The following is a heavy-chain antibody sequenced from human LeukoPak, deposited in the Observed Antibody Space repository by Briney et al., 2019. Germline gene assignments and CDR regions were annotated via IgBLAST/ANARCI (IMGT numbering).Heavy chain of an antibody. V-gene: IGHV4-59*01. CDR1: GGSTSSYY. CDR3: ARGGVDTAMTDYYYYYGMDV. D-gene: IGHD5-18*01. J-gene: IGHJ6*02. CDR2: IYYSGST. Sequence: SETLSLTCTVSGGSTSSYYWSWIRQPPGKGLEWIGYIYYSGSTNYNPSLKSRVTISVDTSKNQFSLKLSSVTAADTAVYYCARGGVDTAMTDYYYYYGMDVWGQGTTVTVSS.